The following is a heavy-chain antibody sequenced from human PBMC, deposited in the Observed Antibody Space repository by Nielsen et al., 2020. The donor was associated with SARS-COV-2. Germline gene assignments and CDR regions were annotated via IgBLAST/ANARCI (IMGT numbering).Heavy chain of an antibody. CDR2: IKQDGSEK. CDR1: GFTFSSYW. CDR3: ATHSTFWRGDY. J-gene: IGHJ4*02. V-gene: IGHV3-7*01. D-gene: IGHD3-3*01. Sequence: GESLKISCAASGFTFSSYWMSWVRQAPGKGLEWVANIKQDGSEKYYVDSVKGRFTISRDNAKNSLYLQMNSLGAEDTAVYYCATHSTFWRGDYWGQGTLVTVSS.